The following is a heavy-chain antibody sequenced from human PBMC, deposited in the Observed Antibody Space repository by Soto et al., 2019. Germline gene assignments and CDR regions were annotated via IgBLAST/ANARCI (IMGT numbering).Heavy chain of an antibody. CDR1: GFTFSSYD. D-gene: IGHD7-27*01. V-gene: IGHV3-13*04. CDR2: IGTAGDT. J-gene: IGHJ4*02. CDR3: ARATENWDFDY. Sequence: EVQLVESGGGLVQPGGSLRLSCAASGFTFSSYDMHWVRQATGKGLEWVSAIGTAGDTYYPGSVKGRFTISREDAKNSLYLQMNGLRAGDTAVYYCARATENWDFDYWGQGTLVTVSS.